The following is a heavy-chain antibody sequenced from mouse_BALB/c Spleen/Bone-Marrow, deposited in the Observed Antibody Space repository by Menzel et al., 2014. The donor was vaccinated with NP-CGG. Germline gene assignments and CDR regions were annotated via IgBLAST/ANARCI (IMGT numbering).Heavy chain of an antibody. CDR3: ATDYDGWLAY. CDR1: GYSITSGYS. D-gene: IGHD2-4*01. CDR2: IHYSGST. J-gene: IGHJ3*01. Sequence: ESGPDLVKPSQSLLLACTVTGYSITSGYSWHWIRQFPGTKPGWLGYIHYSGSTNYNPSLKSRISITRDTSKNQSFLQLNSVPTEDTATYYGATDYDGWLAYWGQGTLVTVSA. V-gene: IGHV3-1*02.